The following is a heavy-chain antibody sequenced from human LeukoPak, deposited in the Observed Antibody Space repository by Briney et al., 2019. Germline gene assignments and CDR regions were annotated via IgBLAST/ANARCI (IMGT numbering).Heavy chain of an antibody. CDR2: IIPIFGTA. CDR1: GGTFSSYA. V-gene: IGHV1-69*06. CDR3: ARGERGLRYFDWLFRDFDY. Sequence: SVKVSCKASGGTFSSYAISWVRQAPGQGLEWMGGIIPIFGTANYAQKFQGRVTITADKSTSTAYMELSSLRSEDTAVYYCARGERGLRYFDWLFRDFDYWGQGTLVTVSS. J-gene: IGHJ4*02. D-gene: IGHD3-9*01.